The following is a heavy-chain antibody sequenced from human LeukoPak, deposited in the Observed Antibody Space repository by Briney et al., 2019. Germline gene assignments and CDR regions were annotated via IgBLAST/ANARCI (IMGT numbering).Heavy chain of an antibody. CDR3: ARNAPLTGDFDY. CDR2: MNPNSGNT. V-gene: IGHV1-8*01. D-gene: IGHD7-27*01. J-gene: IGHJ4*02. Sequence: GASVKVSCKASGYTFTSYDINWVRQAPGQGLEWLGWMNPNSGNTGYAQKFQGRVTMTRNTSISTAYMELNSLRTEDTAVYYCARNAPLTGDFDYWGPGTLVTVSS. CDR1: GYTFTSYD.